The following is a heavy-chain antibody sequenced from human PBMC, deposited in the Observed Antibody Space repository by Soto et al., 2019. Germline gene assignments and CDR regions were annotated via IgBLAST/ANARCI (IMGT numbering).Heavy chain of an antibody. CDR2: IIPIFGTP. CDR1: GASFTSYA. Sequence: ALVKVSCTASGASFTSYASTWVRQAPRQGLEWMGGIIPIFGTPNYAQSFRGRVTITADESTSTAYMELSSLRSEDTAVYYCARVDYYDSSGILDGMDVWGQGNTVTV. V-gene: IGHV1-69*13. D-gene: IGHD3-22*01. J-gene: IGHJ6*02. CDR3: ARVDYYDSSGILDGMDV.